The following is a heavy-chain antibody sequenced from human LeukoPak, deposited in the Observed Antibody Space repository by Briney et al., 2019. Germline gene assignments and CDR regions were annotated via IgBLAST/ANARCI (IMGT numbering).Heavy chain of an antibody. CDR3: ARDPDDYGGNPFDY. J-gene: IGHJ4*02. V-gene: IGHV1-69*04. CDR2: IIPILGIA. D-gene: IGHD4-23*01. CDR1: GGTFSSYA. Sequence: ASVKVSCKASGGTFSSYAISWVRQAPGQGLEWMGRIIPILGIANYAQKFQGRVTITADKSTSTAYMELSSLRSEDTAVYYCARDPDDYGGNPFDYWGQGTLVTVSS.